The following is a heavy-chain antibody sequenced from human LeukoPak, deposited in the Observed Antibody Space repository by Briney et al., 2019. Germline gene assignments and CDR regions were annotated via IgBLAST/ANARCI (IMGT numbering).Heavy chain of an antibody. V-gene: IGHV4-59*12. CDR2: IYYSGST. CDR3: ASLDGHDAFDI. Sequence: SETLSLTCTVSGGSISSYYWSWIRQPPGKGLERIGYIYYSGSTNYNPSLKSRVTISVDTSKNQFSLKLSSVTAADTAVYYCASLDGHDAFDIWGQGTMVTVSS. D-gene: IGHD5-24*01. CDR1: GGSISSYY. J-gene: IGHJ3*02.